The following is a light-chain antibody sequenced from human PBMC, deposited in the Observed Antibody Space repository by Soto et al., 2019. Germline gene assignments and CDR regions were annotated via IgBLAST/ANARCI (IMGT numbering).Light chain of an antibody. J-gene: IGLJ2*01. CDR3: SSNAGSNNLV. CDR2: EVS. CDR1: SSDVGDYNY. Sequence: QSALTQPPSASGTPGQSVTIPCTGTSSDVGDYNYVSWYQQHPGKAPKLMIYEVSRRPSGVPDRFSGSKSGNTASLTVSGLQAEDEADYYCSSNAGSNNLVFGGGTKPPS. V-gene: IGLV2-8*01.